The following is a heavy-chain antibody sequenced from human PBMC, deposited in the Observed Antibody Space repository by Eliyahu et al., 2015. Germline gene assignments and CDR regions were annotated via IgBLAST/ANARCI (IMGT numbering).Heavy chain of an antibody. CDR1: GXSFTTYG. J-gene: IGHJ6*02. CDR2: SSAYNGYT. D-gene: IGHD2-2*01. Sequence: QVQLVQSGAEVXKPGASVXXSCKASGXSFTTYGINWVXQAPGQGLEWMGWSSAYNGYTNYAQKFEGRLSMTTDTSTRTAYMELTRLRSDDTAVYYCARGYCSSTSCFYYSYGMDVWGQGTTVTVSS. CDR3: ARGYCSSTSCFYYSYGMDV. V-gene: IGHV1-18*01.